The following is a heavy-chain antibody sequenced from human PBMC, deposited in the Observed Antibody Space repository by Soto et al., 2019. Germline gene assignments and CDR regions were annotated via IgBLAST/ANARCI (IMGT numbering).Heavy chain of an antibody. D-gene: IGHD4-17*01. CDR3: ARDPPTVVSPAAFDY. CDR1: GYTFTSYY. Sequence: ASVKVSCKASGYTFTSYYMHCVRQAPGQGLEWMGIINPSGGSTSYAQKFQGRVTMTRDTSTSTVYMELSSLRSEDTAVYYCARDPPTVVSPAAFDYWGQGTLVTVSS. CDR2: INPSGGST. V-gene: IGHV1-46*01. J-gene: IGHJ4*02.